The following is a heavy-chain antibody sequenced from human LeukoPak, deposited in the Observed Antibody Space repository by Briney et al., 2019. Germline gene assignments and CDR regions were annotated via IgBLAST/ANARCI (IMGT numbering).Heavy chain of an antibody. CDR1: GFTFSSYG. D-gene: IGHD3-9*01. V-gene: IGHV3-30*18. CDR3: AKLRVGDCDWSFDY. Sequence: GGSLRLSCAASGFTFSSYGMHWVRQAPGKGLEWVAVISYDGSNKYYADSVKGRFTISRDNSKNTLYLQMNSLRAEDTAVYYCAKLRVGDCDWSFDYWGQGTLVTVSS. J-gene: IGHJ4*02. CDR2: ISYDGSNK.